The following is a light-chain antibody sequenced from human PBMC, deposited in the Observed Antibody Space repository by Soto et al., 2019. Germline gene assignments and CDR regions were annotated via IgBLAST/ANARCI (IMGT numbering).Light chain of an antibody. CDR3: CSYTGSSTYV. CDR1: SSDVGNYKF. Sequence: QSALTQPASVSGSPGQSITISCTGTSSDVGNYKFVSWYQQHPGKAPKLMIYEGSKRPSGVSNRFSGSKSGNTASLTISGLQAEDEADYYCCSYTGSSTYVFGTGTKLTVL. J-gene: IGLJ1*01. CDR2: EGS. V-gene: IGLV2-23*01.